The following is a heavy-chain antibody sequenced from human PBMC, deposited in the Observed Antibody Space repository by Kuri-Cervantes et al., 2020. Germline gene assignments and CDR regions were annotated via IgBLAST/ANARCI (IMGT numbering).Heavy chain of an antibody. D-gene: IGHD6-19*01. CDR3: ARDRDSSVWYSGLYYYYGMDV. V-gene: IGHV3-30-3*01. CDR2: ISYDGSNK. Sequence: GGPLRLSFAPSGLTLRSYAMHGVRQAPGKGLEWVAVISYDGSNKYYADSVKGRFTISRDNSKNTLYLQMNSLRAEDTAVYYCARDRDSSVWYSGLYYYYGMDVWGQGTTVTVSS. J-gene: IGHJ6*02. CDR1: GLTLRSYA.